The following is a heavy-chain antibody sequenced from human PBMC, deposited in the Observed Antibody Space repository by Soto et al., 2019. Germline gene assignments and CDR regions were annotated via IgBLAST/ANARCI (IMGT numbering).Heavy chain of an antibody. D-gene: IGHD3-10*01. Sequence: HVQLVQSGTEVRKPGAPVRVSCMVSGYPFTPYYIHWVRQAPGQGLEWMGWIDPRSGGTVYEQKFQGRVTMTRDTSISTVYMDLSGLTSDDTALYYCATDDYGIFPYWGQGSLVTVSS. V-gene: IGHV1-2*02. J-gene: IGHJ4*02. CDR1: GYPFTPYY. CDR3: ATDDYGIFPY. CDR2: IDPRSGGT.